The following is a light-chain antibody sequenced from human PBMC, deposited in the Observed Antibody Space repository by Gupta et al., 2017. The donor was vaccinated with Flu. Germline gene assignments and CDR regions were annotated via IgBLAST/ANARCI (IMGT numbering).Light chain of an antibody. V-gene: IGLV3-1*01. CDR1: NLGNYF. J-gene: IGLJ3*02. CDR3: QTWDSTTGV. Sequence: SPGQTVNLTCSGHNLGNYFVSWYQLRPGQSPVLGIYQDSKRPSGTPERFSGSNSGNTATLTISGTQAMDEADFYCQTWDSTTGVFGGGTTLTVL. CDR2: QDS.